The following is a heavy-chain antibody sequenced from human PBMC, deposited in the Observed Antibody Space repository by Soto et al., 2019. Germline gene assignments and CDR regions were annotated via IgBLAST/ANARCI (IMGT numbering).Heavy chain of an antibody. D-gene: IGHD5-18*01. CDR2: INHSGST. V-gene: IGHV4-34*01. CDR1: GGSFSGYY. CDR3: ARGLKRGYSYGYLPRGINWFDP. J-gene: IGHJ5*02. Sequence: SETLCLTCAVYGGSFSGYYWSWIRQPPGKGLEWIGEINHSGSTNYNPSLKSRVTISVDTSKNQFSLKLSSVTAADTAVYYCARGLKRGYSYGYLPRGINWFDPWGQGTLVTVSS.